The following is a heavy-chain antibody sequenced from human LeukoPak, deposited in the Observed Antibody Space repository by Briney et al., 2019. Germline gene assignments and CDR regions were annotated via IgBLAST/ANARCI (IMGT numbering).Heavy chain of an antibody. V-gene: IGHV1-69*13. Sequence: ASVKVSCKASGGTFSSYAISWVRQAPGQGLEWMGGIIPIFGTANYALKFQGRVTITADESTSTAYMELSSLRSEDTAVYYCARDLAYSSSWYRGSFGMDVWGKGTTVTVSS. CDR3: ARDLAYSSSWYRGSFGMDV. CDR2: IIPIFGTA. J-gene: IGHJ6*04. CDR1: GGTFSSYA. D-gene: IGHD6-13*01.